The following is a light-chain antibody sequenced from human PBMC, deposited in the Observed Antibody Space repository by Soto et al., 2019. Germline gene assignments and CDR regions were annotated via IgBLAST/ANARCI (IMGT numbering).Light chain of an antibody. V-gene: IGKV3-20*01. J-gene: IGKJ2*01. Sequence: EIVLTQSPGTLSFSPGERVTLSCRASQSVSSDYLAWYHQKPGQAPRLLIYGASSRATGIPDRFSGSGSGTDFTLTISRLEPEDLAVYYCQQDGSSPYTFGQGTKLEIK. CDR1: QSVSSDY. CDR3: QQDGSSPYT. CDR2: GAS.